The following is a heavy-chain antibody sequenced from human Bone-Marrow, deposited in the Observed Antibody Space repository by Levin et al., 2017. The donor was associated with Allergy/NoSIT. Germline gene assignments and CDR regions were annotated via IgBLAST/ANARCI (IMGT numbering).Heavy chain of an antibody. Sequence: SETLSLTCTVSGGSITSIKNYWGWIRQPPGKGLEWIGSIYYSGTTYYHPSLKSRLNISVDTSNDQFSLKLTSVTAADTAVYYCTSNTFSDFWSGPYYMDVWGKGTAVTVSS. V-gene: IGHV4-39*01. CDR2: IYYSGTT. D-gene: IGHD3-3*01. CDR1: GGSITSIKNY. CDR3: TSNTFSDFWSGPYYMDV. J-gene: IGHJ6*03.